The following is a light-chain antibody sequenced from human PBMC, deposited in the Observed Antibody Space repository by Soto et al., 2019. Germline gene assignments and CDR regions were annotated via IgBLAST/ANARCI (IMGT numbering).Light chain of an antibody. CDR1: YSNIGAGYE. V-gene: IGLV1-40*01. CDR2: GHN. J-gene: IGLJ3*02. Sequence: QSVLTQPPSASGAPGQRVTISCTGRYSNIGAGYEVHWYQQVPGTTPKLLVSGHNNRPSGVPDRLFGSKSVTTASLTIIGLQAADEADYYCQSFDSSVSGSGVFGGGTKLTVL. CDR3: QSFDSSVSGSGV.